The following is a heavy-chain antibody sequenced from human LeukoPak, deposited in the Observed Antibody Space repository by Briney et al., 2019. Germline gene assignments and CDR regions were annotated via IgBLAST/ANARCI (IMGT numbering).Heavy chain of an antibody. J-gene: IGHJ5*02. CDR3: ARDPVSRYYGSGSQTTNWFDP. V-gene: IGHV1-2*02. CDR2: INPNSGGT. D-gene: IGHD3-10*01. CDR1: GYTLTGYY. Sequence: ASVKVSCKASGYTLTGYYMHWVRQAPGQGLEWMGWINPNSGGTNYAQKFQGRVTMTRDTSISTAYMELSRLRSDDTAVYYCARDPVSRYYGSGSQTTNWFDPWGQGTLVTVSS.